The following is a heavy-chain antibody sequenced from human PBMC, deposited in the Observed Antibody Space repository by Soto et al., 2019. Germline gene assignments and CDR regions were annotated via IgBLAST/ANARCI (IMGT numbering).Heavy chain of an antibody. CDR1: GGSISGYY. CDR3: ATRPAAASGDDACCGYYYYYMDV. V-gene: IGHV4-59*01. CDR2: IYYSGST. J-gene: IGHJ6*03. D-gene: IGHD2-15*01. Sequence: SETLSLTCTVSGGSISGYYWSWIRQPPGKGLEWIGYIYYSGSTNYNPSLKSRVTISVDTSKNQFSLKLSSVPAADTAVYYCATRPAAASGDDACCGYYYYYMDVWGKGTTVTVSS.